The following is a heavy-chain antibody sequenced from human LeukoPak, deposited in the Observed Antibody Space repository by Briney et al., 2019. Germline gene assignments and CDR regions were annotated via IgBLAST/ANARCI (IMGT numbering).Heavy chain of an antibody. Sequence: GESLKISCKGSGYSFTSYWIGWVRQMPGKGLEWMGIIYPGDSDTRYSPSFQGQVTISADKSISTAYLQWSSLKASDTAMYYCARQPTEYSGSSWGGYYYYYMDVWGKGTTVTVSS. V-gene: IGHV5-51*01. D-gene: IGHD6-6*01. J-gene: IGHJ6*03. CDR3: ARQPTEYSGSSWGGYYYYYMDV. CDR1: GYSFTSYW. CDR2: IYPGDSDT.